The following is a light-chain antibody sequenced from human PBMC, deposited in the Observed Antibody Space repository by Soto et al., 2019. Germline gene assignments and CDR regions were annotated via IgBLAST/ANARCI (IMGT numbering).Light chain of an antibody. CDR1: QSISSW. Sequence: IQMTQSPSTLSASVGDRVTITFRASQSISSWLAWYQQKPGKAPKLLIYKASRLHSGVSSRFSGSESGTEFTLTISSLQPDDFATYYCQQYSGDSRTFGQRTKVDIK. CDR3: QQYSGDSRT. CDR2: KAS. J-gene: IGKJ1*01. V-gene: IGKV1-5*03.